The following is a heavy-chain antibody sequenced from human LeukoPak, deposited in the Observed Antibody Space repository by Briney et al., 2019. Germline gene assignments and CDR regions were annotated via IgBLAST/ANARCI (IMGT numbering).Heavy chain of an antibody. CDR3: ARDLPTDYGGNSGSDF. CDR1: GFTFSNYE. D-gene: IGHD4-23*01. Sequence: PGGSLRLSCAASGFTFSNYEMNWARQAPGKGLEWVSYISSSGGIIYYADSVKGRFTISRDNAKNSLYLQMNGLRAEDTAVYYCARDLPTDYGGNSGSDFWGQGTLVTVSS. CDR2: ISSSGGII. J-gene: IGHJ4*02. V-gene: IGHV3-48*03.